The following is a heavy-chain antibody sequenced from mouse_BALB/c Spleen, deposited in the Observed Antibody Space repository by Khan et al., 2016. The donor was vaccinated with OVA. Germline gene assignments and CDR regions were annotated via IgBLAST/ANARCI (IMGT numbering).Heavy chain of an antibody. Sequence: QIQLVQSGPELKKPGETVKISCKASGYTLTNYGMNWVKQAPGKGLKWMGWINTYTGEPTFADDFKGRFAFSLETSASTAYLQIKNLKNEETATYFCARSNGNYWFAYWGQGTLVTVSA. CDR2: INTYTGEP. D-gene: IGHD2-1*01. J-gene: IGHJ3*01. CDR3: ARSNGNYWFAY. CDR1: GYTLTNYG. V-gene: IGHV9-3-1*01.